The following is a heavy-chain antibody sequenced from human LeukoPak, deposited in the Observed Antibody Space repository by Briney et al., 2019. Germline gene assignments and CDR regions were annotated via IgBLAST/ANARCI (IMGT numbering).Heavy chain of an antibody. V-gene: IGHV4-59*01. D-gene: IGHD3-10*01. J-gene: IGHJ5*02. CDR2: IYYSGST. CDR1: GGSISSYY. Sequence: SETLSLTCTVSGGSISSYYWSWIRQPPGKGLEWIGYIYYSGSTNYNPSLKSRVTISVDTSKNQFSVKLSSVTAADTAVYYCARGNYGSGSYGSWFDPWGQGTLVTVSS. CDR3: ARGNYGSGSYGSWFDP.